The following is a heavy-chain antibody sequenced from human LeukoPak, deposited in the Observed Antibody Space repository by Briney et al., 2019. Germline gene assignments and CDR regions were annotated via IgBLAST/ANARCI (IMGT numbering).Heavy chain of an antibody. Sequence: GGSLRLSCAASGFTVTSGYVNWVRQAPGKGLEWVSSISSSSYYIYYADSVKGRFTISRDNAKNSLYLQMNSLRAEDTAVYYCARSSDPLGWLFYWGQGTLVTVSS. CDR3: ARSSDPLGWLFY. D-gene: IGHD4-23*01. V-gene: IGHV3-21*01. CDR1: GFTVTSGY. CDR2: ISSSSYYI. J-gene: IGHJ4*02.